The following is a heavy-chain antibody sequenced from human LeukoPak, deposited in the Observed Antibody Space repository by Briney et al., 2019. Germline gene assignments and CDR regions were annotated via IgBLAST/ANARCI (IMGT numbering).Heavy chain of an antibody. CDR3: AKVRVLRGLIDY. V-gene: IGHV4-4*07. CDR1: GGSISSYY. J-gene: IGHJ4*02. Sequence: SETLSLTCTVSGGSISSYYWSWIRQPAGKGLEWIGRIYTSGSINYNPSLKSRVTMSVDTSKNQFSLKLSSVTAADTAVYYCAKVRVLRGLIDYWGQGTLVTVSS. CDR2: IYTSGSI. D-gene: IGHD4/OR15-4a*01.